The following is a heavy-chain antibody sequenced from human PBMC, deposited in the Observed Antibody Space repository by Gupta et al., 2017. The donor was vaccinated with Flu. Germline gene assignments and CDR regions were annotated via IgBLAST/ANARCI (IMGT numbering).Heavy chain of an antibody. J-gene: IGHJ5*02. D-gene: IGHD6-6*01. CDR1: GYTFTSYD. Sequence: QVQLVQSVAEVKKPGALVKVSCKASGYTFTSYDINWVRQATGQGLEWMGGMKPNSGNTGYAQKFQGRVTMTRNTSISTAYMELSSLRSEDTAVYYCARGTYSSSSYWFDPWGQGTLVTVSS. V-gene: IGHV1-8*01. CDR3: ARGTYSSSSYWFDP. CDR2: MKPNSGNT.